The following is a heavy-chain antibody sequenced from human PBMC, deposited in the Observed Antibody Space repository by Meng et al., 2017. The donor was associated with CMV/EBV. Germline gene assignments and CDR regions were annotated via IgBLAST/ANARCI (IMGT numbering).Heavy chain of an antibody. Sequence: GESLKISCAASGFTFSSYSMNWVRQAPGKGLEWVSSISSSSSYIYYADSVKGRFTISRDNAKNSLYLQMNSLRAEDTAVYYCARTGKKWELLPYYYYYGMDVWGQGTTVTVSS. CDR1: GFTFSSYS. CDR2: ISSSSSYI. CDR3: ARTGKKWELLPYYYYYGMDV. D-gene: IGHD1-26*01. J-gene: IGHJ6*02. V-gene: IGHV3-21*04.